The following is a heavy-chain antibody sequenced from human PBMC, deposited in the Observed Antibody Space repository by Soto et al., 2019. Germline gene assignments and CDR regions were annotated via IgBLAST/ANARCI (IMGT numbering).Heavy chain of an antibody. CDR3: ATPGAPPYYDFWSGSFDY. Sequence: ASVKVSCKASGYTFTSYYIHWVRQAPGKGLEWMGGFDPEDGETIYAQKFQGRVTMTEDTSTDTAYMELSSLRSEDTAVYYCATPGAPPYYDFWSGSFDYWGQGTLVTVSS. V-gene: IGHV1-24*01. CDR1: GYTFTSYY. J-gene: IGHJ4*02. D-gene: IGHD3-3*01. CDR2: FDPEDGET.